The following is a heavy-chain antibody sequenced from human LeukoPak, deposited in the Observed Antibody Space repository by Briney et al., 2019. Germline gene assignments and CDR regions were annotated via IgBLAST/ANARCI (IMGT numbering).Heavy chain of an antibody. D-gene: IGHD6-19*01. CDR3: AKGQAWGAVAGAEYFQH. V-gene: IGHV3-23*01. J-gene: IGHJ1*01. CDR2: ISGSGGST. Sequence: LSLTCTVSGGSISSGGYYWSWVRQAPGKGLEWVSAISGSGGSTYYADSVKGRFTISRDNSKNTLYLQMNSLRAEDTAVYYCAKGQAWGAVAGAEYFQHWGQGTLVTVSS. CDR1: GGSISSGGYY.